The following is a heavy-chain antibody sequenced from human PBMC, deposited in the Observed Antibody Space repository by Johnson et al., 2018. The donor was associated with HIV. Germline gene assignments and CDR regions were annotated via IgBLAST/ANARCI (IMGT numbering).Heavy chain of an antibody. CDR3: AKDLPPNSSWYGAPDAFDI. CDR2: IKQDGSEK. J-gene: IGHJ3*02. D-gene: IGHD6-13*01. CDR1: GFTFSSYW. Sequence: EVQLVESGGGLVQPGGSLRLSCAASGFTFSSYWMSWVRQAPGKGLEWVANIKQDGSEKYYVDSVKGRFTISRDNAKNSLYLQMNSLRAEDTAVYYCAKDLPPNSSWYGAPDAFDIWGQGTMVTVSS. V-gene: IGHV3-7*01.